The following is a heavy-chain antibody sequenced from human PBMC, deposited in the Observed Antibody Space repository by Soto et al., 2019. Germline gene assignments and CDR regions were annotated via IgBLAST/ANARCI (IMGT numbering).Heavy chain of an antibody. V-gene: IGHV1-18*01. D-gene: IGHD2-2*02. CDR3: ARGLGYCSSTSCYRGPPYYYYGMDV. Sequence: ASVKVSCKASGYTFTSYGISWVRQAPGQGLEWMGWISAYNGNTNYAQKLQGRVTMTTDTSTSTAYMELRSLRSDDTAVYYCARGLGYCSSTSCYRGPPYYYYGMDVWGQGTTVTSP. J-gene: IGHJ6*02. CDR1: GYTFTSYG. CDR2: ISAYNGNT.